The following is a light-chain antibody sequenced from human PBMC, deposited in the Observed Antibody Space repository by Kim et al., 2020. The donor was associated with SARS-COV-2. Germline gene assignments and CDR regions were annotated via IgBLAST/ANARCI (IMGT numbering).Light chain of an antibody. CDR3: QQSYSLPYT. V-gene: IGKV4-1*01. Sequence: DVVMAQSPDSLAVSLGERATINCKSSRSVLYTSDNKNYLAWYQQKPGQPPKLLIYWASTRESGVPDRFSGSGSGTDFTLTISSLQAEDVAVYYCQQSYSLPYTFGQGTKLEI. J-gene: IGKJ2*01. CDR1: RSVLYTSDNKNY. CDR2: WAS.